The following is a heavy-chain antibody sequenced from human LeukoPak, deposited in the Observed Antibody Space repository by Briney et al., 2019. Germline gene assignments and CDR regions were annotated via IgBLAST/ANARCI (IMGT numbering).Heavy chain of an antibody. J-gene: IGHJ4*02. CDR3: AKGGSTSCPDY. Sequence: GGSLRLSRAASVFTFSSYGMHWVRQAPTKGLEWVAVIWYDGSKKHYADSVKGRLTISRDNSKNTLYLQMDSLRAEDTAVYYYAKGGSTSCPDYWGQGTLVTVSS. CDR2: IWYDGSKK. V-gene: IGHV3-33*06. CDR1: VFTFSSYG. D-gene: IGHD2-2*01.